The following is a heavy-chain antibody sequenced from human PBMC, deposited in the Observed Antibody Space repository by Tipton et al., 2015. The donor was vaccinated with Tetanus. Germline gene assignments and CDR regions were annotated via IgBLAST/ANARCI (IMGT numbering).Heavy chain of an antibody. CDR3: AREKYYCSGGSCYFDY. Sequence: TLSLTCAVYGGSFSGYYWSWIRQPPGKGLEWIGEINHSGSTNYNPSLKSRVTISVDTSKNQFSLKLSSVTAADTVVYYCAREKYYCSGGSCYFDYWGQGTLVTVSS. CDR1: GGSFSGYY. V-gene: IGHV4-34*01. CDR2: INHSGST. D-gene: IGHD2-15*01. J-gene: IGHJ4*02.